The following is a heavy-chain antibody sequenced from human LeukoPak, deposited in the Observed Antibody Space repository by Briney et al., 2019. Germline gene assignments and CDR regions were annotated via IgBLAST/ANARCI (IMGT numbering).Heavy chain of an antibody. Sequence: KPSATLSLTCAVCGGSFSGYYWSWIRQPPGKGGEGIGEINHSGSTNYNPSLKIRVTISVDTSKNQFSLKLSSVTAADTAVYYCARGRGIAVAGTRRAFDIWGQGTMVTVSS. CDR2: INHSGST. J-gene: IGHJ3*02. CDR3: ARGRGIAVAGTRRAFDI. D-gene: IGHD6-19*01. CDR1: GGSFSGYY. V-gene: IGHV4-34*01.